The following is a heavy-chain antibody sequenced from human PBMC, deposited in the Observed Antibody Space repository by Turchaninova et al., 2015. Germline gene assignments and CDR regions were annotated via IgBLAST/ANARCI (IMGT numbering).Heavy chain of an antibody. CDR3: TRREGSSSFDD. CDR1: GFTFSGSD. CDR2: IKTKGENYAT. D-gene: IGHD6-6*01. J-gene: IGHJ4*02. V-gene: IGHV3-73*02. Sequence: GDSGGGFVQPGGSLRLSCAASGFTFSGSDVHWVRQASGQGLEWVGRIKTKGENYATAYGASVRGRFIISRDDSKDMAYLQMNSLKNDDTAIYYCTRREGSSSFDDWGQGTLVTVSS.